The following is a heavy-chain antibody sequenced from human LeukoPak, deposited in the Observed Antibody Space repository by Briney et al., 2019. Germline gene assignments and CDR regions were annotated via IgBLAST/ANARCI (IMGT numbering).Heavy chain of an antibody. J-gene: IGHJ4*02. V-gene: IGHV3-33*01. CDR3: ARDAQRGFDYSNSLQY. CDR1: GFTFNHYG. Sequence: PGGSLRLSCAAAGFTFNHYGVHWVRQAPGKGLEWVSVIWSDGTNKYYAASVKGRFTISRDDFDKTVYLQMSSLRPDDTGVYYCARDAQRGFDYSNSLQYWGQGTPVTVST. CDR2: IWSDGTNK. D-gene: IGHD4-11*01.